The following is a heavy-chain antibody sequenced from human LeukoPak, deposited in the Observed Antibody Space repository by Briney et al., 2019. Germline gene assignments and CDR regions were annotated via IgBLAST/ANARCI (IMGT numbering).Heavy chain of an antibody. Sequence: ASETLSLTCAVYGGSFSGYYWSWIRQPPGKGLEWIGEINHSGSTNYNPSLKSRVTISVDTSKNQFSLKLSSVTAADTAVYYCARDTAVAGRPLDYWGQGTLVTVSS. J-gene: IGHJ4*02. V-gene: IGHV4-34*01. CDR2: INHSGST. CDR3: ARDTAVAGRPLDY. CDR1: GGSFSGYY. D-gene: IGHD6-19*01.